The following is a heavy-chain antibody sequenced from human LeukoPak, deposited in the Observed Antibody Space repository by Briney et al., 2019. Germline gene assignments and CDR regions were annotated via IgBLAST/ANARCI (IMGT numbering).Heavy chain of an antibody. CDR1: GGSISSSSYY. V-gene: IGHV4-39*01. J-gene: IGHJ4*02. D-gene: IGHD6-19*01. Sequence: SETLSLTCTVSGGSISSSSYYWGWLRQPPGKGLEWIGSIYYSESTYSNPSLNSRVTISVDTSKNQYSLKLSSRTAADTAVYYCARTKTTRMSSGWYYAFDYWGQGTLVTVSS. CDR3: ARTKTTRMSSGWYYAFDY. CDR2: IYYSEST.